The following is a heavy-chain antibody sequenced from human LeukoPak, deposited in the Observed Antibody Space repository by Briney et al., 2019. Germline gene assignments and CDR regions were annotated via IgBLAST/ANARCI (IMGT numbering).Heavy chain of an antibody. V-gene: IGHV3-7*01. CDR1: GLLYSNYW. Sequence: PGGSLRLSCSASGLLYSNYWMSWFRPAPGKGLEWVANIKQDGSEKYYVDSVKGRFPISRDNAKNSLDLQLDSRRAEDTAVYYCARGHTILAYWGQRTLVTVSS. CDR2: IKQDGSEK. J-gene: IGHJ4*02. CDR3: ARGHTILAY. D-gene: IGHD3-3*01.